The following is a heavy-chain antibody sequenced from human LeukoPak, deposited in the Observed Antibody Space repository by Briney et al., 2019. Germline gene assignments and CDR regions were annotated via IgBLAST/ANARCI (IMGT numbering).Heavy chain of an antibody. CDR2: IYHSGST. CDR3: ARVSYSSSWYPGGYMDV. J-gene: IGHJ6*03. V-gene: IGHV4-4*02. Sequence: PSETLSLTCAVSGGSISSSNWWSWVRQPPGKGLEWIGEIYHSGSTNYNPSLKSRVTISVDKSKNQFSLKLSSVTAADTAVYYCARVSYSSSWYPGGYMDVWGKGTTVTVSS. D-gene: IGHD6-13*01. CDR1: GGSISSSNW.